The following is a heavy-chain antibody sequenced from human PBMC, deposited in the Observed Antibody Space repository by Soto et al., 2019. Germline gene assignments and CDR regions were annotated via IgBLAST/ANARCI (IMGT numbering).Heavy chain of an antibody. J-gene: IGHJ4*02. CDR1: GGSSSSGGDY. V-gene: IGHV4-31*03. CDR2: IYYSGST. D-gene: IGHD5-18*01. CDR3: ARVDSFWYYFDY. Sequence: SETLSLTCTVSGGSSSSGGDYWSWIRQHPGKGLEWIGYIYYSGSTYYNPSLKSRVTISVDTSKNQFSLKLSSVTAADTAVYYCARVDSFWYYFDYWGQGTLVTVSS.